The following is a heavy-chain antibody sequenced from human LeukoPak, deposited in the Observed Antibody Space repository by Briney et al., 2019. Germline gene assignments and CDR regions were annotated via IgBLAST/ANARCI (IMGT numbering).Heavy chain of an antibody. V-gene: IGHV5-51*01. CDR1: GYSFTSYW. CDR3: ARLIDYYDSSGYYLDY. D-gene: IGHD3-22*01. J-gene: IGHJ4*02. CDR2: IYPGDSDT. Sequence: GEPLKISGKGSGYSFTSYWIGWVRQLPGKGLEWMGIIYPGDSDTRYSPSFQGEVTFSADKSISTAYLQWSSLKASDTAMYYCARLIDYYDSSGYYLDYWGQGTLVTVSS.